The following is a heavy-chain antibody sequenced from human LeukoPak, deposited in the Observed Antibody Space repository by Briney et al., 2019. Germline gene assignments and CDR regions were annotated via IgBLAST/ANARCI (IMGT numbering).Heavy chain of an antibody. CDR1: SGSISSHY. J-gene: IGHJ4*02. V-gene: IGHV4-59*11. Sequence: PSETLSLTCTVSSGSISSHYWSWIRQPPGKGLEWIGYIYYSGSTDYNPSLKSRVTISVDTSKNQFSLKLSSVTAADTAVYYCARTVYGYFDYWGQGTLVTVSS. CDR3: ARTVYGYFDY. CDR2: IYYSGST. D-gene: IGHD1-14*01.